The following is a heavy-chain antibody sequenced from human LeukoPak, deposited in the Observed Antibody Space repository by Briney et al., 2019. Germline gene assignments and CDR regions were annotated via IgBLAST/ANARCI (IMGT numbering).Heavy chain of an antibody. J-gene: IGHJ4*02. Sequence: PGGSLRLSCAASGFTFSSYAMSWVRQAPGKGLEWVSAISGSGGSTYYADSVKGRFTISRDNSKNTLYLQMNSLRAEDTAVYYCAKRWRSVVVPAATSDYWGQGTLVTVSS. D-gene: IGHD2-2*01. V-gene: IGHV3-23*01. CDR3: AKRWRSVVVPAATSDY. CDR2: ISGSGGST. CDR1: GFTFSSYA.